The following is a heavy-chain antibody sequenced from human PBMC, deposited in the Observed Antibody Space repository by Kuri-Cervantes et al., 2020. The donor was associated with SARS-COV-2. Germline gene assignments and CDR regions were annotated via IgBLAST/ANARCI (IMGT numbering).Heavy chain of an antibody. CDR2: IYRSGST. CDR3: ARLTTSYFDY. J-gene: IGHJ4*02. CDR1: GGSITSGGYY. D-gene: IGHD4-11*01. V-gene: IGHV4-30-2*01. Sequence: SETLSLTCTVSGGSITSGGYYWSWIRQPPGKGLEWIGYIYRSGSTYYNPSLKSRVTISVDTSKNQFSLKLSSVTAADTAVYYCARLTTSYFDYWGQGTLVTVSS.